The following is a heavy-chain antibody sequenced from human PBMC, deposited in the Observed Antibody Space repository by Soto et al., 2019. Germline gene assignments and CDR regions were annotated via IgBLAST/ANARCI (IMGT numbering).Heavy chain of an antibody. CDR3: AKRGDRYVPLLAYSSVY. J-gene: IGHJ4*02. V-gene: IGHV3-23*01. D-gene: IGHD3-10*02. CDR1: GFTFSSYA. CDR2: VSGSGGST. Sequence: GGSLRLACAASGFTFSSYAMSWVRQAPGKGLEWVSAVSGSGGSTYYADSVKGRFTISRDNSKNTLYLQMNSLRAEDTAVYYCAKRGDRYVPLLAYSSVYCGQATLVTGYS.